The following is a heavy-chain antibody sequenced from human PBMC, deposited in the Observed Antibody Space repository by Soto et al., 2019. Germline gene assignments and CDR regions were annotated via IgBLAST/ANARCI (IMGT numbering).Heavy chain of an antibody. CDR2: INHSGST. CDR1: GGSFSGYY. J-gene: IGHJ4*02. V-gene: IGHV4-34*01. Sequence: QVQLQQWGAGLLKPSETLSLTCAVYGGSFSGYYWSWIRQPPGKGLEWIGEINHSGSTNYNPSLKSGVTISVDTTKNQSSVQMSSVPAVDRAVYYCAMGYFTNGVCYKGFDYWVQGTLVTVSS. D-gene: IGHD2-8*01. CDR3: AMGYFTNGVCYKGFDY.